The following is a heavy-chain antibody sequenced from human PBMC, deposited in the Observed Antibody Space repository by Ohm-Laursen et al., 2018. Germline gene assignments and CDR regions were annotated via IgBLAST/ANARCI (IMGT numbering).Heavy chain of an antibody. CDR1: GFTFRNYA. J-gene: IGHJ4*02. CDR3: AKDRPVTTYYFDY. V-gene: IGHV3-23*01. D-gene: IGHD4-17*01. Sequence: SLRLSCAASGFTFRNYAMSWVRQAPGKGLEWVSTISGSGSTIFYADSVKGRFTISRDNSKNTLYLQMNSLRAEDTAVYYCAKDRPVTTYYFDYWGQGTLVTVSS. CDR2: ISGSGSTI.